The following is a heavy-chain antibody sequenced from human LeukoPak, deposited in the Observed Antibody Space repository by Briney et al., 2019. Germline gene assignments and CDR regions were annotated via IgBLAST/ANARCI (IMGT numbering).Heavy chain of an antibody. CDR3: ARETEAFDY. Sequence: GGSLRLPCAASGFTFSSYAMHWVRQAPGKGLEWVAVISYDGSNKFYAGSVKGRFTISRDNSKNTLYLQMNSLRPEDTAVYYCARETEAFDYWGQGTLVTVSS. J-gene: IGHJ4*02. CDR1: GFTFSSYA. V-gene: IGHV3-30-3*01. CDR2: ISYDGSNK.